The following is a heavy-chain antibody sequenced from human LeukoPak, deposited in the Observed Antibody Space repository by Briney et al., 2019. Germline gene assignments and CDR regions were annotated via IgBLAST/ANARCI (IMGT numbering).Heavy chain of an antibody. J-gene: IGHJ5*01. Sequence: GGSLRLSCEASGFTFNKYSMNWVRQSPGKGLEWVANIKEDSSDKNYVDSMKGRSTISRDNAKNSLYLQMNSLRVEDTAVYYCARESGRCRFDSWGQGTLVTVSS. CDR2: IKEDSSDK. CDR1: GFTFNKYS. CDR3: ARESGRCRFDS. V-gene: IGHV3-7*01.